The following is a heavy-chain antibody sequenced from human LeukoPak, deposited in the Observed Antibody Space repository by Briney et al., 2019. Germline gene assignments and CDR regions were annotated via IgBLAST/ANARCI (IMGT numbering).Heavy chain of an antibody. V-gene: IGHV3-53*05. D-gene: IGHD5-18*01. J-gene: IGHJ4*02. CDR1: GFTVSSNY. CDR3: VRDSNSLFDF. Sequence: GGSLRLSCAASGFTVSSNYMSWVRQAPGKGLEWVSVIYSGGSTYYADSVKGRFTISRDNSKNTLYLQMNSLRAEDTALYYCVRDSNSLFDFWGQGTLVTVSS. CDR2: IYSGGST.